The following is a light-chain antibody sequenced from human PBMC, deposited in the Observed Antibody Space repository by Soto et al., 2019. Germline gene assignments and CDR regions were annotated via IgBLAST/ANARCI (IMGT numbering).Light chain of an antibody. CDR3: QQYNISSRT. CDR2: QAS. CDR1: QSISTW. V-gene: IGKV1-5*03. J-gene: IGKJ1*01. Sequence: DIQMTQSPSTLSASVGARVTITCRASQSISTWLAWYQHKPGKAPKLLIYQASSLEGGVPSRFSGSGAGTEFTLTISSLQPDDFATYYCQQYNISSRTFGQGTKGETK.